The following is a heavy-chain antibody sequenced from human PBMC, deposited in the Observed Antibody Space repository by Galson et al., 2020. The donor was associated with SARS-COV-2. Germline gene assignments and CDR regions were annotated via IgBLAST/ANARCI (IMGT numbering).Heavy chain of an antibody. CDR1: GFTFRDYA. Sequence: GGSLRLSCTASGFTFRDYAMSWVRQAPGRGLEWVGFIRSKAYGGTTEYAASVKGRFIISRDDSKSIAYLQINSLKTADTAVYYCTRPHFYDSSGFPDAFDIWGQGTMVTVSS. CDR2: IRSKAYGGTT. D-gene: IGHD3-22*01. CDR3: TRPHFYDSSGFPDAFDI. J-gene: IGHJ3*02. V-gene: IGHV3-49*04.